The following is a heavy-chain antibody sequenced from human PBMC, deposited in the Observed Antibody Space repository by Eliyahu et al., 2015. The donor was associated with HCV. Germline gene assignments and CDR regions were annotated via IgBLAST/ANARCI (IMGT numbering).Heavy chain of an antibody. CDR3: ARSNTGAFIYDY. CDR1: GXTFSXFS. V-gene: IGHV1-46*01. CDR2: INAGAGST. D-gene: IGHD2-8*02. J-gene: IGHJ4*02. Sequence: QVQLLQSGAEVKKPGASVTXTCXTXGXTFSXFSVHWVRPAPGQGLEWMGVINAGAGSTTYAQKFQGRVTMTRDSATTTIYAEVSSLRSEDTAIYYCARSNTGAFIYDYWGQGTLVTVSS.